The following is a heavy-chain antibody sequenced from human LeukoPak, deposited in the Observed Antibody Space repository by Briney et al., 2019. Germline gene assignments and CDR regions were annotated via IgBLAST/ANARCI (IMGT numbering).Heavy chain of an antibody. J-gene: IGHJ4*02. Sequence: PGGSLRLSCAASGFTFSSYAMSWVRQAPGKGLEWVSAISGSGGSTYYADSVKGRFTISRDNAKNSLYLQMNSLRAEDTAVYYCARARGASSSSVTFDYWGQGTLVTVSS. CDR2: ISGSGGST. V-gene: IGHV3-23*01. CDR3: ARARGASSSSVTFDY. D-gene: IGHD6-13*01. CDR1: GFTFSSYA.